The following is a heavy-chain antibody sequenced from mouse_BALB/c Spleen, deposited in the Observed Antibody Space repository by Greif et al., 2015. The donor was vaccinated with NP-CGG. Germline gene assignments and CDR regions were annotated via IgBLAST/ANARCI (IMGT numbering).Heavy chain of an antibody. CDR3: ARHRGD. V-gene: IGHV5-9-3*01. J-gene: IGHJ3*01. CDR2: ISSGGSYT. Sequence: EVQVVESGGGLVKPGGSLKLSCAASGFTFSSYAMSWVRQTPEKRLEWVATISSGGSYTYYPDSVKGRFTISRDNAKNTLYLQMSSLRSEDTAMYYCARHRGDWGQGTLVTVSA. CDR1: GFTFSSYA.